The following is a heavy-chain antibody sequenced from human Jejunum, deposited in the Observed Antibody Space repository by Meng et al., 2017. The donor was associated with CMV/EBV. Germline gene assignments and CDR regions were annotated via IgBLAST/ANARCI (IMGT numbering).Heavy chain of an antibody. Sequence: GLPFSAHYMDWFRQAPGKGLEWVARSRVKVNSYPTEHAASVKGRFTISRDDLENSLYLQMNSLKTEDTAVYYCARDSMKGGGSDYWGQGTLVTVSS. D-gene: IGHD3-10*01. CDR1: GLPFSAHY. CDR2: SRVKVNSYPT. J-gene: IGHJ4*02. CDR3: ARDSMKGGGSDY. V-gene: IGHV3-72*01.